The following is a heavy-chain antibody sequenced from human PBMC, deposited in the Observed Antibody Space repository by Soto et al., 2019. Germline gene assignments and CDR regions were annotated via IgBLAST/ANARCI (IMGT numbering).Heavy chain of an antibody. CDR3: ARCPIDHNWFDP. J-gene: IGHJ5*02. Sequence: SETLSLTCTVSGSAITTYYWSWLRQSPGKGLEWIGHIYDTGSTTYNPSLKSRVTVSVDTSNKQFSLRLTSVTAADTAVYYCARCPIDHNWFDPWGQGTLVTVSS. CDR1: GSAITTYY. CDR2: IYDTGST. V-gene: IGHV4-59*01. D-gene: IGHD3-9*01.